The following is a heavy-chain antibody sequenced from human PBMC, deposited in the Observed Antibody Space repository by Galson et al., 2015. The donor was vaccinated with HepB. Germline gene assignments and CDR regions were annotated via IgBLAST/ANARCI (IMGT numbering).Heavy chain of an antibody. CDR2: ISSSSSTI. J-gene: IGHJ6*02. D-gene: IGHD2-15*01. Sequence: SLRLSCAASGFTFSSYSTNWVRQAPGKGLEWVSYISSSSSTIYYADSVKGRFTISRDNAKNSLYLQMNSLRAEDTAVYYCARDNCSGGSCYSAYYYYYGMDVWGQGTTVTVSS. CDR1: GFTFSSYS. CDR3: ARDNCSGGSCYSAYYYYYGMDV. V-gene: IGHV3-48*01.